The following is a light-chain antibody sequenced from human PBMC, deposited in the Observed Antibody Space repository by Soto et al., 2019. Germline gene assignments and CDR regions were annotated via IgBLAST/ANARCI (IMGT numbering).Light chain of an antibody. Sequence: QSALTQPASVSGSPGQSITISCTGSSGDIGSNNLVSWYQQHPGKAPKLIIYEVNKRPSGVPDRFSGSKSGNTASLTVSGLQAEDEADYYCSSYAGSSNVFGTGTKLTVL. CDR3: SSYAGSSNV. J-gene: IGLJ1*01. V-gene: IGLV2-14*02. CDR2: EVN. CDR1: SGDIGSNNL.